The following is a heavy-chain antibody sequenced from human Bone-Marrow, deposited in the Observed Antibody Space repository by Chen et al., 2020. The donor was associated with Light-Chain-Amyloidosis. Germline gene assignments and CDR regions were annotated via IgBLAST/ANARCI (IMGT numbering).Heavy chain of an antibody. Sequence: EVQLVESGGGLVQPGGSLRLSCVASGFTFRSYAINWVRQAPGKGLEWVSGIRGSGDNTYYADSVSGRVTMSRDNSKNSVFLQMNSLRAEDTAVYYCAKGGSSWSAYLHYWGQGTLVTVSS. CDR3: AKGGSSWSAYLHY. J-gene: IGHJ4*02. CDR2: IRGSGDNT. V-gene: IGHV3-23*04. CDR1: GFTFRSYA. D-gene: IGHD6-13*01.